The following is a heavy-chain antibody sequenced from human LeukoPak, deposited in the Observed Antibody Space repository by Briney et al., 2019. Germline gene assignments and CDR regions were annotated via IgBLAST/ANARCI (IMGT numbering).Heavy chain of an antibody. Sequence: GGSLRLSCSASGFTFSRYAMHWVRQAPGKGLEYVSAISSNGGSTYYADSVKGRFTISRDNSRNTLHLQMGSLRVEDTAVYYCVKDPSSGSYFDYWGQGTLVTVSS. V-gene: IGHV3-64D*06. CDR3: VKDPSSGSYFDY. CDR1: GFTFSRYA. D-gene: IGHD3-10*01. CDR2: ISSNGGST. J-gene: IGHJ4*02.